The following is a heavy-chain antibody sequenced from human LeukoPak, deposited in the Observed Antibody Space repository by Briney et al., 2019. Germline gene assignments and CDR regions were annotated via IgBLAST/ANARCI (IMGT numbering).Heavy chain of an antibody. Sequence: GGSLRLSCAASGFTFRTYGMHWVRQAPGKGLEWVAYIRSDGKYKPYADSVKGRFTISRDNAKNSLYLQMNSLRAEDTAVYYCARDLVPAAPSGEYYYYYYYGMDVWGQGTTVTVSS. V-gene: IGHV3-30*02. CDR2: IRSDGKYK. CDR1: GFTFRTYG. CDR3: ARDLVPAAPSGEYYYYYYYGMDV. D-gene: IGHD2-2*01. J-gene: IGHJ6*02.